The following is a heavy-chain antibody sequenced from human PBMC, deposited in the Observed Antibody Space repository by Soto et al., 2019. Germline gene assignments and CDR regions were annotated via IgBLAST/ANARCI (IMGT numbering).Heavy chain of an antibody. CDR2: ISGSGGST. CDR3: AKSLVVVVAAKTYYYDSSGYYPFDY. Sequence: GGSLRLSCAASGFTFSSYAMSWVRQAPGKGLEWVSAISGSGGSTYYADSVKGRFTISRDNSKNTLYLQMNSLRAEDTAVYYCAKSLVVVVAAKTYYYDSSGYYPFDYWGQGTLVTVSS. D-gene: IGHD3-22*01. J-gene: IGHJ4*02. V-gene: IGHV3-23*01. CDR1: GFTFSSYA.